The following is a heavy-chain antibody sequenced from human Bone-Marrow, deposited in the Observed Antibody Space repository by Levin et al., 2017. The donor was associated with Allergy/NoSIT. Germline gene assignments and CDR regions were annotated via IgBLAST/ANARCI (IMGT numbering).Heavy chain of an antibody. V-gene: IGHV3-73*01. CDR1: GFTFSAYA. CDR3: TRYDYGGRGDAFDI. CDR2: IRSKTRSYET. J-gene: IGHJ3*02. D-gene: IGHD4/OR15-4a*01. Sequence: PGGSLRLSCVASGFTFSAYAMHWVRRPSGKGLEWIGLIRSKTRSYETEYGTSVKGRFHISRDDSKNTAYLQMNSLKTEDTAVYFCTRYDYGGRGDAFDIWGQGTMITVSS.